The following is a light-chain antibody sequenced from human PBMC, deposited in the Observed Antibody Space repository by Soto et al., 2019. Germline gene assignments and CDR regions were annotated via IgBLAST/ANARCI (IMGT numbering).Light chain of an antibody. CDR1: SSDVGSYNR. V-gene: IGLV2-18*02. CDR2: EVS. Sequence: QSALTQPPSVSGSPGQSVTISCTGTSSDVGSYNRVCWYQQPPGTAPKLMIYEVSNRPSGVPDRFSGSKSGNTASLTISGLQAEDEADYYCSSYTSSSTYVFGTGTQLTVL. CDR3: SSYTSSSTYV. J-gene: IGLJ1*01.